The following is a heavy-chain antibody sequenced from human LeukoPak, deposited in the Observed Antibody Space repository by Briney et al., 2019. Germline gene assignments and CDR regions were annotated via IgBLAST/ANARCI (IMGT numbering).Heavy chain of an antibody. CDR2: IYTSGST. J-gene: IGHJ4*02. Sequence: SETLSLTCTVSVGSISSYYWSWIRQPARQGLEWIGRIYTSGSTNYNPSLKSRVTMSVDTSKNQFSLKLSSVTAADTAVYYCARDGGIAANPLWEYWGQGTLVTVSS. V-gene: IGHV4-4*07. D-gene: IGHD6-13*01. CDR1: VGSISSYY. CDR3: ARDGGIAANPLWEY.